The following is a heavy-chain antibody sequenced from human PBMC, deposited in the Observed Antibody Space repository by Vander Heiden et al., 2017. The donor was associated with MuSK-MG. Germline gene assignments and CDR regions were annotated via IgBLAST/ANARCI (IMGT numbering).Heavy chain of an antibody. CDR2: IISSSSYT. V-gene: IGHV3-11*06. CDR3: ARVGGGYGEYYFDY. J-gene: IGHJ4*02. Sequence: QVQLVESGGDLVKTGGTRKLSCAASDFTFSDYYLSWIRQAPGKGLEWVSYIISSSSYTNYADSVKGRFTISRDNAKNSLYLQMNSLRAEDTAVYYCARVGGGYGEYYFDYWGQGTLVTVSS. D-gene: IGHD4-17*01. CDR1: DFTFSDYY.